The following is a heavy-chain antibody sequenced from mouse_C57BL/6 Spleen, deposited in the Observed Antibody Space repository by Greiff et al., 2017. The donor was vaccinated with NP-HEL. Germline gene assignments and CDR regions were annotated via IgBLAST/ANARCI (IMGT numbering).Heavy chain of an antibody. CDR1: GYTFTDYY. CDR3: ARRLGREAMDY. D-gene: IGHD4-1*01. J-gene: IGHJ4*01. CDR2: INPYNGGT. Sequence: EVKLQESGPVLVKPGASVKMSCKASGYTFTDYYMNWVKQSHGKSLEWIGVINPYNGGTSYNQKFKGKATLTVDKSSSTAYMELNSLTSEDSAVYYCARRLGREAMDYWGQGTSVTVSS. V-gene: IGHV1-19*01.